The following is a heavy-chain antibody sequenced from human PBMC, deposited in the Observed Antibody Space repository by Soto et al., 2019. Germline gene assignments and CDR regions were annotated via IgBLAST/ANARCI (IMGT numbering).Heavy chain of an antibody. V-gene: IGHV1-18*04. Sequence: ASVNVSCKASGSTFTSYGISWVRQAPGQGLEWMGWISAYNGDTNYAQKLQDRVTMTTDTSTSTAYMELRSLRSDDTAVYYCARVSKGVGDSGYFDYWGQGTLVTVSS. J-gene: IGHJ4*02. CDR2: ISAYNGDT. CDR3: ARVSKGVGDSGYFDY. CDR1: GSTFTSYG. D-gene: IGHD3-16*01.